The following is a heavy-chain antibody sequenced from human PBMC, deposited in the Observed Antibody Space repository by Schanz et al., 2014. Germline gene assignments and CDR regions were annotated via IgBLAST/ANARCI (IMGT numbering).Heavy chain of an antibody. V-gene: IGHV1-18*01. J-gene: IGHJ4*02. CDR1: GYIFINSG. Sequence: QIQLVQSGPEVKKPGATVKVSCKASGYIFINSGISWVRQAPGQGLEWMGWISVYNHNKEYDQKFQGRVTMPTDTSTSTAYMALTDLRSDDAAVYYCARDRRFVDRDDLYYFDSWGQGTLVTVSS. D-gene: IGHD3-3*01. CDR2: ISVYNHNK. CDR3: ARDRRFVDRDDLYYFDS.